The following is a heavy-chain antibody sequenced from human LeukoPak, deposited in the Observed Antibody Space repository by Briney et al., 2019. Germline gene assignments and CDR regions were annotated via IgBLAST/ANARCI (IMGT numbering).Heavy chain of an antibody. D-gene: IGHD6-19*01. CDR1: GFTFSKYW. V-gene: IGHV3-74*01. CDR3: ATKQWLAPPPDS. CDR2: INTDGTVT. Sequence: GSLRLSCAASGFTFSKYWMLWVRQAPGKGLESVSRINTDGTVTTYADSVKGRFTVSRDDADNTMFLQMNSVRDEDTAVYYCATKQWLAPPPDSWGQGTPVTVSS. J-gene: IGHJ4*02.